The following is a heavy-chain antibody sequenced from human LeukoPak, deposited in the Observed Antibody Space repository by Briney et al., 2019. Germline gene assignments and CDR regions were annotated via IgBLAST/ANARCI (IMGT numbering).Heavy chain of an antibody. D-gene: IGHD1-26*01. V-gene: IGHV3-15*01. CDR3: SIVGATSSGY. CDR1: GFTFSNAW. CDR2: IKSRTDGGTI. J-gene: IGHJ4*02. Sequence: KSGGSLRLSCAASGFTFSNAWMSWVRQPPGRGLEWVGRIKSRTDGGTIDYAAPVKGRFTISRDDSKNTLYLQMNSLKIEDAAVYYCSIVGATSSGYWGQGTLVTVSS.